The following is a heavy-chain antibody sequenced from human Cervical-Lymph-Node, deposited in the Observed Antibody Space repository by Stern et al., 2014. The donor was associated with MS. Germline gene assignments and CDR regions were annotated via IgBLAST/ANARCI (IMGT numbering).Heavy chain of an antibody. V-gene: IGHV3-33*01. D-gene: IGHD6-13*01. CDR1: GFTFSGYG. CDR2: SWSDGTKE. Sequence: VQLVESGGGAVQPGRSLRLSCATSGFTFSGYGMYWVRQAPGKGLGWGAISWSDGTKEDYADSVKGRFTISRDNSKNTLYLQMTSLRAEDTAVYYCARDDRTSWYGGMPHWGQGTLVTVSS. J-gene: IGHJ4*02. CDR3: ARDDRTSWYGGMPH.